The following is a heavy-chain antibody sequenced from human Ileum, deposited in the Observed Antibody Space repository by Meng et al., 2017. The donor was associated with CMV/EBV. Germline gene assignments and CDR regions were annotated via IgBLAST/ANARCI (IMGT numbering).Heavy chain of an antibody. J-gene: IGHJ4*02. D-gene: IGHD6-6*01. V-gene: IGHV4-30-4*01. CDR1: MDSSSMGHSY. Sequence: VRRPEPGPEVLKPSHTRSLSCTVSMDSSSMGHSYLSWIRQTPGKCLEWIGHIHDSGRTYYNPSLQSRVTISVDTSKNQFSLKLSSVTAADTAVYYCARVWGIAVRPLDYWGQGTLVTVSS. CDR2: IHDSGRT. CDR3: ARVWGIAVRPLDY.